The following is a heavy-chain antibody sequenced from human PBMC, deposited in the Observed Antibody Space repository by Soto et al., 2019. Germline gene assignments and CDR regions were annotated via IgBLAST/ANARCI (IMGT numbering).Heavy chain of an antibody. J-gene: IGHJ4*02. CDR1: GFTFSIYA. D-gene: IGHD3-3*01. V-gene: IGHV3-23*01. Sequence: PGGSLRLSCAASGFTFSIYAMSWVRQVPGKGLEWVSVMSGSGDDAYYADSVKGRFTISRDNSKNTLYLQMNSLRAEDTAVYFCAKKVTIYAVDPADYWGQGTQVTVSS. CDR3: AKKVTIYAVDPADY. CDR2: MSGSGDDA.